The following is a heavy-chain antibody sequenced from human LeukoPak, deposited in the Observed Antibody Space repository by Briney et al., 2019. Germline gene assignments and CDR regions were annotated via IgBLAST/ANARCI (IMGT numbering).Heavy chain of an antibody. V-gene: IGHV4-34*01. CDR2: ISHSGST. D-gene: IGHD2-15*01. CDR3: ARGYCSGGSCYSYYYYNYMDV. Sequence: SETLSLTCAVYGVSFSGYYRSWIRQPPGKGLEWIGEISHSGSTNYNPSLKSRVTISVDTSKNQFSLKLSSVTAADTAVYYCARGYCSGGSCYSYYYYNYMDVWGKGTTVTVSS. J-gene: IGHJ6*03. CDR1: GVSFSGYY.